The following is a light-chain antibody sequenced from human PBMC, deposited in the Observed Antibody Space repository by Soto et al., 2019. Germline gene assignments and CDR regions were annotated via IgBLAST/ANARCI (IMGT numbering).Light chain of an antibody. Sequence: QSALTQPASVSGSPGQSITFSCTGTSSDVRAYNYVSWYQQHPGKAPKLMIFDVRNRPAGVSYRFSGSKSGNTASLTISGLQAEDEANYYCSSYTTSSSVVFGGGTKLTVL. CDR3: SSYTTSSSVV. V-gene: IGLV2-14*03. CDR1: SSDVRAYNY. J-gene: IGLJ2*01. CDR2: DVR.